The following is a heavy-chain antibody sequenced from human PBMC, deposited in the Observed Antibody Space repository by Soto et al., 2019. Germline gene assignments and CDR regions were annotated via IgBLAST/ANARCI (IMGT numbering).Heavy chain of an antibody. J-gene: IGHJ6*02. CDR3: AKGVCGGDCYPLWYYGMGV. CDR1: GFPFSSYA. D-gene: IGHD2-21*02. Sequence: EVQLLESGGGLVQPGGSLRLSCAASGFPFSSYAMSWVRQAPGKGLEWVSVISRSGDATYYADSVKGRFTISRDNSKNTLYLQMNSLRVEDAAVYYCAKGVCGGDCYPLWYYGMGVWGQGTTVTVSS. V-gene: IGHV3-23*01. CDR2: ISRSGDAT.